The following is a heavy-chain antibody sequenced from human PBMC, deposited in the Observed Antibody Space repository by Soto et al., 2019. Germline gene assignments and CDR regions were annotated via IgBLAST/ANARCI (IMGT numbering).Heavy chain of an antibody. CDR3: ARDGQWLPRDGLRSSYYFAY. CDR2: IWYDGGNK. V-gene: IGHV3-33*01. Sequence: QVQLVESGGGVVQPGRSLRLSCAASGFNFSSYVMHWVRQAPGKGLEWVAVIWYDGGNKYYADSVKGRFTISRDNSKNTPYLQMNSLRAEDTAVYYCARDGQWLPRDGLRSSYYFAYWGQGTLVTVSS. D-gene: IGHD6-19*01. J-gene: IGHJ4*02. CDR1: GFNFSSYV.